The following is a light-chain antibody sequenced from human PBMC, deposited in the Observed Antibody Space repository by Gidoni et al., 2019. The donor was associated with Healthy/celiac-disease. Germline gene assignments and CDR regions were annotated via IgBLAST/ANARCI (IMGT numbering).Light chain of an antibody. CDR3: QQYGSSLYT. J-gene: IGKJ2*01. V-gene: IGKV3-20*01. Sequence: LVFTQSPGTLSLSPGERATLSCRASQSVSSSYLAWYQQKPGQAPRLHIYGASSRATGIPDRFRGSGSGTDFTLTISRLEPEDWAGYYCQQYGSSLYTFGQXTKLEIK. CDR1: QSVSSSY. CDR2: GAS.